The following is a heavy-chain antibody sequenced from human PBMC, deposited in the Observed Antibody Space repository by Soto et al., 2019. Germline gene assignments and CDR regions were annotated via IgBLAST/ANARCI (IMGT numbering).Heavy chain of an antibody. V-gene: IGHV1-2*02. Sequence: GASVKVSCKASGYTFTGYYMHWVRQAPGQGLEWMGWINPNSGGTNYAQKFQGRVTMTRDTSIGTAYMELSRLRSDDTAVYYCARDQSWYSSGKDDAFDIWGQGTMVTVSS. J-gene: IGHJ3*02. CDR1: GYTFTGYY. CDR2: INPNSGGT. CDR3: ARDQSWYSSGKDDAFDI. D-gene: IGHD6-19*01.